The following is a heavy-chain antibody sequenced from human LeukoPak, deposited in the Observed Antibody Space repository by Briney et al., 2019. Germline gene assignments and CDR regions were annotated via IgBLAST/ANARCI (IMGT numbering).Heavy chain of an antibody. CDR1: GFTFSSYS. Sequence: GGSLRLSCAASGFTFSSYSMNWVRQAPGKGLEWVSSISSSSSYIYYADSVKGRFTISRDNAKNSLYLQMNSLRAEDTAVYYCARDRSSSSWYVPYWGQGTLVTVSS. V-gene: IGHV3-21*01. D-gene: IGHD6-13*01. J-gene: IGHJ4*02. CDR3: ARDRSSSSWYVPY. CDR2: ISSSSSYI.